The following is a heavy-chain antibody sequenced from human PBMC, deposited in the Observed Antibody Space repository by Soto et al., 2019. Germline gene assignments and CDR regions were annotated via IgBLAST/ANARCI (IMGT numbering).Heavy chain of an antibody. J-gene: IGHJ5*02. CDR2: IYYSGST. V-gene: IGHV4-31*03. CDR1: GGSISSGGYH. Sequence: SETLSLTCTVSGGSISSGGYHWSWIRQHPGKGLEWIGYIYYSGSTYYNPSLKSRVTISVDTSKNQFSLKLSSVTAADTAVYYCAIGKNWFDPWGQGTLVTVSS. CDR3: AIGKNWFDP.